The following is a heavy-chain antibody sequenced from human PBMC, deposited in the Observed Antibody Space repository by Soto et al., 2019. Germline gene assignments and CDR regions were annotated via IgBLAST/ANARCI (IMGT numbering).Heavy chain of an antibody. CDR3: AKGAAGPNWFDP. J-gene: IGHJ5*02. CDR2: ISGNAVNT. Sequence: HPGGSLRLSCAASGFTFTNYAMSWVRQAPGRGLEWVSAISGNAVNTYYADSVKGRFTISRDNSKNTLYLQMNSLRAEDTAVYYCAKGAAGPNWFDPWGQGTLVTVSS. D-gene: IGHD6-13*01. CDR1: GFTFTNYA. V-gene: IGHV3-23*01.